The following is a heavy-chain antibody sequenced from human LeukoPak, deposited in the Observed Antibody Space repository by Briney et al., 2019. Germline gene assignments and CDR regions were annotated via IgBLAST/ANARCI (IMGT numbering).Heavy chain of an antibody. CDR2: IYYSGST. CDR1: GGSISGYY. Sequence: SETLSLTCTVSGGSISGYYWSWIRQPPGKGLEWIGYIYYSGSTNYNPSLKSRVTISVDTSKNQFSLKLSSVTAADTAVYYCARHGGPYDSSGYFDYWGQGTLVTVSS. J-gene: IGHJ4*02. CDR3: ARHGGPYDSSGYFDY. D-gene: IGHD3-22*01. V-gene: IGHV4-59*08.